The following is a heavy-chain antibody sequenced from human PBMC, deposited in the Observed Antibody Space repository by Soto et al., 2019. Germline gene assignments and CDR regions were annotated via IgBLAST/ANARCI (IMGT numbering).Heavy chain of an antibody. CDR3: ARGGHVVVVTAAFDY. CDR1: GYILASYF. J-gene: IGHJ4*02. V-gene: IGHV1-46*03. D-gene: IGHD2-21*02. CDR2: INPSGGIT. Sequence: ASVKVSCKASGYILASYFMHWVRKAPGQGLEWMGLINPSGGITRYAQKFQGRVTMTRDTSTSTVYMELSGLRSEDTAVYYCARGGHVVVVTAAFDYWGQGTLVTVSS.